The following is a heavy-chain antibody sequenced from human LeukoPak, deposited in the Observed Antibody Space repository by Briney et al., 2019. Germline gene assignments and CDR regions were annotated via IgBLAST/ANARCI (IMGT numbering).Heavy chain of an antibody. CDR2: IWTNGVNK. Sequence: GGSLRLSCAASGFIFRNYGMHWVRQTPGKGLEWVAVIWTNGVNKYYADSVKGRFTTSRDNSENTLSLLMNDLSPEDTAVYYCEKERAPFDAFDIWGQGTVVTVS. V-gene: IGHV3-33*06. CDR1: GFIFRNYG. CDR3: EKERAPFDAFDI. J-gene: IGHJ3*02.